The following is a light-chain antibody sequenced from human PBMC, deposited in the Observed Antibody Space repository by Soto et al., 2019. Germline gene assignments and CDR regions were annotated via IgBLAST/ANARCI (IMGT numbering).Light chain of an antibody. CDR2: EVS. CDR1: QGVSSH. J-gene: IGKJ5*01. V-gene: IGKV1-9*01. Sequence: IQFTHFPCSLSASVGDGVTITCLASQGVSSHLAWHQQKPGKAPKLLIYEVSTLQSGVPSRFSGSGSGTDFTLTISSLQPEDFATYYCQHLNGYPITFGQGTRLEIK. CDR3: QHLNGYPIT.